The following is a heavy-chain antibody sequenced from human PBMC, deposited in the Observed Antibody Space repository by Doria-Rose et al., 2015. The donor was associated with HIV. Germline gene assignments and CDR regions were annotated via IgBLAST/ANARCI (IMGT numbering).Heavy chain of an antibody. CDR3: ARIKSSRWYHKYYFDF. V-gene: IGHV2-26*01. J-gene: IGHJ4*02. CDR2: IFSDDER. D-gene: IGHD6-13*01. CDR1: GVSLSSPGMG. Sequence: QITLKESGPVLMKPTETLTLTCTVSGVSLSSPGMGVSWIRQPPGQALEWLAQIFSDDERSYKTSLKSRLTISRGNSKSQVVLTMTDMDPVDTATYYCARIKSSRWYHKYYFDFWGQGTLVIVSA.